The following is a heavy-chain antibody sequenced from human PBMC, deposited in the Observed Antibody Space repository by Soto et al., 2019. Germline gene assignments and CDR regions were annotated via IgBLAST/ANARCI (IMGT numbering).Heavy chain of an antibody. Sequence: PGGSLRLSCAASGFTFSSYAMSWVRQAPGKGLEWISAISGSGGSTYYADSVKGRFTISRDDSRSTLYLQLNSLRADDTAIYYCAKSERFDPWGQGTLVTVSS. V-gene: IGHV3-23*01. CDR2: ISGSGGST. J-gene: IGHJ5*02. CDR3: AKSERFDP. CDR1: GFTFSSYA.